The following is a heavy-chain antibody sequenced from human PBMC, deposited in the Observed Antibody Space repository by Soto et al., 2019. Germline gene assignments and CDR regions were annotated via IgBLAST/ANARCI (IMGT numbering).Heavy chain of an antibody. Sequence: PSETLSLTCAVYGGSFSGYYWSWIRQPPGKGLEWIGEINHSGSTNYNPSLKSRVTISVDTSKNQFSLKLSSVTAADTAVYYCATQQGTTGTTLLSYWAQGTLVPVSS. CDR1: GGSFSGYY. CDR2: INHSGST. D-gene: IGHD1-1*01. V-gene: IGHV4-34*01. CDR3: ATQQGTTGTTLLSY. J-gene: IGHJ4*02.